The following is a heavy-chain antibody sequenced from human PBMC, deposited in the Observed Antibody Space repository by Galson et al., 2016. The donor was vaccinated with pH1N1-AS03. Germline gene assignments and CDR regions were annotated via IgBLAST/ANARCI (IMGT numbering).Heavy chain of an antibody. J-gene: IGHJ6*02. D-gene: IGHD3-10*01. V-gene: IGHV3-48*03. Sequence: SLRLSCAAFGFTFRIHEMNWVRQAPGKGLEWVAYISDSGGARYHADSVKGRFTISRDNERKSLYLQMDSLRVEDTAIYYCARDLKWGVGGGLTYGMDGWGQGTTVTVSS. CDR2: ISDSGGAR. CDR3: ARDLKWGVGGGLTYGMDG. CDR1: GFTFRIHE.